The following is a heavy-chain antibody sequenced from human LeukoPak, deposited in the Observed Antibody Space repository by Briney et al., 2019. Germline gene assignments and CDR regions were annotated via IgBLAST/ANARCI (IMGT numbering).Heavy chain of an antibody. CDR2: IWYDGSNK. D-gene: IGHD6-13*01. J-gene: IGHJ6*02. Sequence: GGSLRLSCTASGFTFSDYGMHWVRQPPGKGLEWVAIIWYDGSNKTYEDSVKGRFTISRDNSKNTLYLQMNSLRAEDTAVYYCARDLLGYSSSWYGGMGYYYYYGMDVWGQGTTVTVSS. CDR3: ARDLLGYSSSWYGGMGYYYYYGMDV. CDR1: GFTFSDYG. V-gene: IGHV3-30*02.